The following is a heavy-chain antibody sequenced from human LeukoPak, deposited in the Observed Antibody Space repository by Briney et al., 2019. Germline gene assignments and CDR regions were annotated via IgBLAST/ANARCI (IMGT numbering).Heavy chain of an antibody. Sequence: SETLSLTCTVSGGSISSSSYYWGWIRQPPGKGLEWIGYIYYSGSTNYNPSLKSRVTISVDTSKNQFSLKLSSVTAADTAVYYCARCGFGVAPDYWGQGTLVTVSS. V-gene: IGHV4-61*05. J-gene: IGHJ4*02. CDR3: ARCGFGVAPDY. D-gene: IGHD3-3*01. CDR1: GGSISSSSYY. CDR2: IYYSGST.